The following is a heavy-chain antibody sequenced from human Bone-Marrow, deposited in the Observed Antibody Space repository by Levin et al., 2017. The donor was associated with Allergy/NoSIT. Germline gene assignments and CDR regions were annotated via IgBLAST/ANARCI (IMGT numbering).Heavy chain of an antibody. D-gene: IGHD2-2*01. Sequence: VASVKVSCKASGYTFTSYGISWLRQAPGQGLEWVGWSSTYNDESNSAQRFQGRVTMTRDTSTNTAYLDLKSLTSDDTAVYYCARDRGYCSSTSCANWFDPWGQGTLVIVSS. CDR1: GYTFTSYG. CDR3: ARDRGYCSSTSCANWFDP. CDR2: SSTYNDES. V-gene: IGHV1-18*01. J-gene: IGHJ5*02.